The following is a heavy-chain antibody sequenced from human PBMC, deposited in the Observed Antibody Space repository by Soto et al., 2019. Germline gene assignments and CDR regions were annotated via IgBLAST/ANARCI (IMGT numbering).Heavy chain of an antibody. J-gene: IGHJ4*02. CDR1: GVSISSYY. Sequence: PSETLSLTCTVSGVSISSYYWTWIRQPPGKGLEWIGYIYYSGSTNYNPSLKSRVTISVDTSKNQFSLKLSSVTAADTAVYYCARKYRPPKAVRGVIFDYWGQGTLVTVSS. V-gene: IGHV4-59*08. D-gene: IGHD3-10*01. CDR3: ARKYRPPKAVRGVIFDY. CDR2: IYYSGST.